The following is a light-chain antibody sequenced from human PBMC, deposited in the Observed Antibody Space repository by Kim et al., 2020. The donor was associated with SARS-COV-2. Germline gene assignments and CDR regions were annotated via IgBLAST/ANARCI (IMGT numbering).Light chain of an antibody. J-gene: IGKJ1*01. Sequence: ASVGDRVNIACRASQRIGNYLAWYQQKPGKLPELLIYAASALQSGVPFRFSGSGSGTDFTLTINSLQPEDVATYFCQKYNSAPWTFGQGTKVDIK. CDR1: QRIGNY. CDR3: QKYNSAPWT. CDR2: AAS. V-gene: IGKV1-27*01.